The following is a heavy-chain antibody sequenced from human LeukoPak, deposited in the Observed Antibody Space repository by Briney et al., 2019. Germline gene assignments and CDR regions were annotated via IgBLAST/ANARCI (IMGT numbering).Heavy chain of an antibody. V-gene: IGHV3-30-3*01. J-gene: IGHJ6*02. Sequence: PGRSLRLSCAASGFTFSSYAMHWVRQAPGKGLEWVAVISYDGSNKYYADSVKGRFTISRDNSKNTLYLQMNSLRAEDTAVYYCARDGRNIVVVPAAINLGDGYGMDVWGQGTTVTVSS. CDR1: GFTFSSYA. CDR2: ISYDGSNK. CDR3: ARDGRNIVVVPAAINLGDGYGMDV. D-gene: IGHD2-2*01.